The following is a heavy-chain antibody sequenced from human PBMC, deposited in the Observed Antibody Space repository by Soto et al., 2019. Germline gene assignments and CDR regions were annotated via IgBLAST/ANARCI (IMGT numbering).Heavy chain of an antibody. CDR1: RLTFSHLK. Sequence: PGGSLRRSFAPSRLTFSHLKMNSVRLSPGKGLEWVAYISSSGDTVYYADFVGGRFSVSRDNAKNSVFLQMNSLRAEDTAIYFCARSTNDYSKSVPFDFWGQGTVVNVSS. V-gene: IGHV3-48*03. J-gene: IGHJ4*02. CDR2: ISSSGDTV. D-gene: IGHD4-4*01. CDR3: ARSTNDYSKSVPFDF.